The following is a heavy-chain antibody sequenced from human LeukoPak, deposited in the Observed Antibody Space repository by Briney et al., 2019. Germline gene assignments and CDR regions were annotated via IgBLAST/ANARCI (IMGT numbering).Heavy chain of an antibody. Sequence: GGSLRLSCAASGFTFSSYSMNWVRQAPGKGLEWVSYISSSSSTIYYADSVKGRFTISRDNAKNSLYLQMNSLRAEDTAVYYCTSTGSSSWYSKHGWFDPWGQGTLVTVSS. CDR1: GFTFSSYS. D-gene: IGHD6-13*01. CDR2: ISSSSSTI. CDR3: TSTGSSSWYSKHGWFDP. V-gene: IGHV3-48*01. J-gene: IGHJ5*02.